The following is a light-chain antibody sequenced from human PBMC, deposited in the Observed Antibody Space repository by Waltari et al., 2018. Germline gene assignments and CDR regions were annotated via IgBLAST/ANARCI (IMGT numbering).Light chain of an antibody. CDR2: DAS. CDR1: TSGVGGDYY. V-gene: IGLV2-11*01. Sequence: QSALTQPRSVSGSPGQSVTISCTGSTSGVGGDYYVSWYQQHPGKAPKLMIYDASKRPSGVPDRFSGSKSGNTASLTISGLQAEDAADYYCCSCAGIYTPEVLFGGGTKLTVL. CDR3: CSCAGIYTPEVL. J-gene: IGLJ2*01.